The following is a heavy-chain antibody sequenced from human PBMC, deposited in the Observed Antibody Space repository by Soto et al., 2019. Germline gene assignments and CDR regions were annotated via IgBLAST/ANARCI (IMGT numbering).Heavy chain of an antibody. D-gene: IGHD1-1*01. CDR3: AKGVNWNDYYYMDV. CDR2: ISGRGGST. Sequence: GGSLRLSCAASGFTFSSYAMNWVRQAPGKGLEWVSAISGRGGSTYYADSVKGRFTISRDNSKNTLSLQMNSLRAEDTAVYYCAKGVNWNDYYYMDVWGKGTTVTVSS. J-gene: IGHJ6*03. V-gene: IGHV3-23*01. CDR1: GFTFSSYA.